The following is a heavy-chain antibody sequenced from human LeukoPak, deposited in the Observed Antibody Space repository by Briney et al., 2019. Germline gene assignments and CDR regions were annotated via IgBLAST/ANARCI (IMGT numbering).Heavy chain of an antibody. D-gene: IGHD5-24*01. CDR2: IYSDGDT. J-gene: IGHJ4*02. CDR3: VRDPRDGYGHFDY. CDR1: GFTFSGNH. Sequence: PGGSLRLSCVVSGFTFSGNHMNWVRQAPGKGLEWVSVIYSDGDTYYADPVKGRFTISRDNSKNTLYLQMNSLKPEDTAVYYCVRDPRDGYGHFDYWGQGTLVTVSS. V-gene: IGHV3-66*02.